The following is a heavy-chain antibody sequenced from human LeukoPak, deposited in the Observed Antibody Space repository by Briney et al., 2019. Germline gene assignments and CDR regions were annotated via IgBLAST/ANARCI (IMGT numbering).Heavy chain of an antibody. CDR2: MNPNSGDT. V-gene: IGHV1-2*02. Sequence: ASAKVSFKASGCTFTGHHMNWVRQAPGQGLEWMGWMNPNSGDTHYAQKFQGRVTMTKDTSLSTAYMELSRLRSDDTAVYYCARGIAVADYFDYWGQGTLVTVSS. D-gene: IGHD6-19*01. CDR3: ARGIAVADYFDY. CDR1: GCTFTGHH. J-gene: IGHJ4*02.